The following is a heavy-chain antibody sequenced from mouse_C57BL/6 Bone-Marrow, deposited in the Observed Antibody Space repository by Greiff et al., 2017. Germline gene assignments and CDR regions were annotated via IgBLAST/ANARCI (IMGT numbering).Heavy chain of an antibody. Sequence: VKLQESGAELVRPGASVKLSCKASGYTFTSYGISWVKQRTGQGLEWIGEIYPRSGNTYYNEKFKGKATLTVDKSSSTAYMELRSLTSEDSAVYFCADRGDNFYFDYWGQGTTLTVSS. D-gene: IGHD1-3*01. CDR2: IYPRSGNT. J-gene: IGHJ2*01. CDR3: ADRGDNFYFDY. CDR1: GYTFTSYG. V-gene: IGHV1-81*01.